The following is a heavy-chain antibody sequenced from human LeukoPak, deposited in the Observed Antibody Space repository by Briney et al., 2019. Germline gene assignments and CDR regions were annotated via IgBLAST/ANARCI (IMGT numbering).Heavy chain of an antibody. CDR2: IYYSGST. Sequence: PSETLSLTCTVSGGSISSHYWSWIRQPPGMGLEWIGYIYYSGSTNYNPSLNSRVTISVDTSKNQFSLKLTSMTAADTAVYHCARGHCSSTSCYRNWFDPWGQGTLVTVSS. V-gene: IGHV4-59*11. CDR1: GGSISSHY. J-gene: IGHJ5*02. CDR3: ARGHCSSTSCYRNWFDP. D-gene: IGHD2-2*01.